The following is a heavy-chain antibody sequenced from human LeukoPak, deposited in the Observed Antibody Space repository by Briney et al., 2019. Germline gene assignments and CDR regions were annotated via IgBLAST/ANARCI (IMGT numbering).Heavy chain of an antibody. V-gene: IGHV1-46*01. J-gene: IGHJ1*01. D-gene: IGHD3-22*01. CDR2: INPSGGST. Sequence: ASVMVSCKASGYTFTSYFMHWVRQAPGQGLEWMEIINPSGGSTNYAQKFQGRVTMTRDTSTSTVYMELSSLRSEDTAVYYCARAHYYDSSDYGGIEHWGQGTLVTVSS. CDR1: GYTFTSYF. CDR3: ARAHYYDSSDYGGIEH.